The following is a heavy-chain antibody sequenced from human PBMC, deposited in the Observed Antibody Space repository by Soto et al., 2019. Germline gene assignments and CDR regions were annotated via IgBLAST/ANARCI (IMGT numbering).Heavy chain of an antibody. CDR3: ARGGVAGEDNWFDP. J-gene: IGHJ5*02. V-gene: IGHV4-61*01. CDR1: GGSVSSGSYD. CDR2: IYYSGST. Sequence: QVQLQESGPGLVKPSETLSLTCTVSGGSVSSGSYDWSWIRQPPGKGLEWIGYIYYSGSTNYNHSLKSRVTISVDTSKNQFSLKLSSVTAADMAVYYCARGGVAGEDNWFDPWGQGTLVTVSS. D-gene: IGHD6-19*01.